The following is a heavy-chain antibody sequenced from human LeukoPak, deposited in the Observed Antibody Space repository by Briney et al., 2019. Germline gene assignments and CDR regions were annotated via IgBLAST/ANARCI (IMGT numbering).Heavy chain of an antibody. Sequence: GGSLRLSCGASGFTFSSYGMHWVRQAPGKGLEWVAVIWYDGSNKYYADSVKGRFTISRDNSKNTLYLQMNSLRAEDTAVYYCARDRPETMVRGVIARGYFDYWGQGTLVTVSS. J-gene: IGHJ4*02. CDR2: IWYDGSNK. V-gene: IGHV3-33*08. CDR3: ARDRPETMVRGVIARGYFDY. D-gene: IGHD3-10*01. CDR1: GFTFSSYG.